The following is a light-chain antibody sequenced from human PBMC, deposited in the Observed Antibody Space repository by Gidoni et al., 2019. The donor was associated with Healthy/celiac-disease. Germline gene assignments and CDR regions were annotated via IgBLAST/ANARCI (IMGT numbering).Light chain of an antibody. CDR3: QQYGSSPPSGWT. CDR2: GAS. CDR1: QSVSSSY. J-gene: IGKJ1*01. Sequence: EIVLTQSPGTLSLSPGERATLSCRASQSVSSSYLAWYQQKPGQAPRLLIYGASSRATGIPDRFSGSGSGTDFTLTISRLEPEDFAVYYCQQYGSSPPSGWTFGQXTKVEIK. V-gene: IGKV3-20*01.